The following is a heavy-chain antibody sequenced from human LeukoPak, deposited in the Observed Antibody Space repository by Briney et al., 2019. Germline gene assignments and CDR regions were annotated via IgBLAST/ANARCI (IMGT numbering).Heavy chain of an antibody. V-gene: IGHV3-74*01. CDR3: AREGTYSNGPDY. CDR1: GFTFSSHW. Sequence: GSLRLSCAASGFTFSSHWMHRVRQAPGKGLVGVSRINSDGTSTTYADSVKGRFTISRDNAKNTLYLQMNSLRVEDTAVFHCAREGTYSNGPDYWGQGTLVTVSS. D-gene: IGHD3-22*01. CDR2: INSDGTST. J-gene: IGHJ4*02.